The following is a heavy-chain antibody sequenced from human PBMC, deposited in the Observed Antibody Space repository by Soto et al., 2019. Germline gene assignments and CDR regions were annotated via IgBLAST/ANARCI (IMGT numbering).Heavy chain of an antibody. V-gene: IGHV3-33*01. Sequence: SGGSLRLSCAASGFTFSSYGMHWVRQAPGKGLEWVAVIWYDGSNKYYADSVKGRFTISRDNSKNALYLQMNSLRAEDTAVYYCARDVAAKSRYYFDYWGQGTLVTVSS. CDR3: ARDVAAKSRYYFDY. CDR2: IWYDGSNK. D-gene: IGHD2-21*01. J-gene: IGHJ4*02. CDR1: GFTFSSYG.